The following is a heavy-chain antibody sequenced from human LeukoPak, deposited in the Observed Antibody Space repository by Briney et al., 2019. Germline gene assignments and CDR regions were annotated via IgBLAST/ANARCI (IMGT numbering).Heavy chain of an antibody. J-gene: IGHJ5*02. Sequence: SETLSLTCAVSGGSISSGGYSWRWIRQPPGKGLEWLGYIYHSGSTYYNPSLKSRVTISVDRSKNQFSLKLGSVTAADTAVYYCARGIAAAGTGRNWFDPWGQGTLVTVSS. D-gene: IGHD6-13*01. CDR2: IYHSGST. CDR3: ARGIAAAGTGRNWFDP. V-gene: IGHV4-30-2*01. CDR1: GGSISSGGYS.